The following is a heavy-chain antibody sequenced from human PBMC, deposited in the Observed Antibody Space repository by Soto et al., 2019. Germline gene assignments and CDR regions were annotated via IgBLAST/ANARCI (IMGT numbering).Heavy chain of an antibody. Sequence: LRLSCAAAGFSFSSYAMSWVRQAPGKGLDWVSAISGSGTKTHYADSVKGRFTISRDNSKNTLYLQMNSLRAEDMAVYYCAKDHPVIEVVKVFEYWGRGALVTVSS. J-gene: IGHJ4*02. CDR2: ISGSGTKT. CDR3: AKDHPVIEVVKVFEY. V-gene: IGHV3-23*01. D-gene: IGHD3-22*01. CDR1: GFSFSSYA.